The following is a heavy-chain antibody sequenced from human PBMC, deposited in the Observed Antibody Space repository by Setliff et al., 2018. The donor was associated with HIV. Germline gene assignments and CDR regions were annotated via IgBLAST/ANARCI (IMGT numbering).Heavy chain of an antibody. D-gene: IGHD6-25*01. CDR1: GGSISSYS. Sequence: SETLSLTCIVSGGSISSYSWSWIRQSAGKGLEWIGRIWTTGSTNYNPSLKSRVTMSVDTSKNQLSLNLTSVTAADTAIYYCARRRLVGYSFDYWGQGALVTVSS. V-gene: IGHV4-4*07. J-gene: IGHJ4*02. CDR3: ARRRLVGYSFDY. CDR2: IWTTGST.